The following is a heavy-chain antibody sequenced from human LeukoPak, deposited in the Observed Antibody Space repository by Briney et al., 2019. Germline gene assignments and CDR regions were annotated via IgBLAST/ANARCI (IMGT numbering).Heavy chain of an antibody. J-gene: IGHJ6*03. Sequence: SETLSLTCTVSGGSISSYYWSLIRQPAGKGLEWIGRIYTSGSTNYNPSLKSRVTMSVDTSKNQFSLKLSSVTAADTAVYYCARVGAGRYSSSSRVAYYYYYYYMGVWGKGTTVTVSS. V-gene: IGHV4-4*07. D-gene: IGHD6-6*01. CDR2: IYTSGST. CDR3: ARVGAGRYSSSSRVAYYYYYYYMGV. CDR1: GGSISSYY.